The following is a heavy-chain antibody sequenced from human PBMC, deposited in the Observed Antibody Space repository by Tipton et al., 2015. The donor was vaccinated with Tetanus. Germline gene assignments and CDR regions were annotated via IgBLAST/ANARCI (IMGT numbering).Heavy chain of an antibody. CDR3: ARTQGSALIDY. J-gene: IGHJ4*02. V-gene: IGHV4-30-2*02. CDR1: GGSLGSGGYF. D-gene: IGHD2-8*01. CDR2: VFHSGST. Sequence: TLSLTCAVSGGSLGSGGYFWSWIRQPPGMGLEWIGYVFHSGSTYYKPPLKSRVTISLDRSKNQFSLKLSSVTAADTAVYYCARTQGSALIDYWGQGTLVTVSS.